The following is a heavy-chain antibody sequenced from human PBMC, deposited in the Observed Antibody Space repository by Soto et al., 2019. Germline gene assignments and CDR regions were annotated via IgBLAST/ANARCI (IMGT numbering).Heavy chain of an antibody. J-gene: IGHJ4*02. Sequence: SETLSLTCTVSGGSISSSSYYWGWIRQPPGKGLEWIGSIYYSGSTYYNPSLKSRVTISVDTSKNQFSLKLSSVTAADTAVYYCANSIAAAGHFDYWGQGTLVTVSS. V-gene: IGHV4-39*01. CDR1: GGSISSSSYY. CDR2: IYYSGST. CDR3: ANSIAAAGHFDY. D-gene: IGHD6-13*01.